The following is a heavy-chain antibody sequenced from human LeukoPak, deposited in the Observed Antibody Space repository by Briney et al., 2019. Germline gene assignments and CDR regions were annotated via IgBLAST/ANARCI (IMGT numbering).Heavy chain of an antibody. CDR3: EREGRYSSGWYAWVEGARNYYYYYMDV. CDR2: IKKDVSEK. CDR1: VVTSSVDW. D-gene: IGHD6-19*01. V-gene: IGHV3-7*01. Sequence: TGGSLRLSCAASVVTSSVDWVSGVRPGPGRRLERVANIKKDVSEKYYMWSVKGRFTISRDNAKNTLYLQMNSLRAEDTAVYYCEREGRYSSGWYAWVEGARNYYYYYMDVWGKGTTVTVSS. J-gene: IGHJ6*03.